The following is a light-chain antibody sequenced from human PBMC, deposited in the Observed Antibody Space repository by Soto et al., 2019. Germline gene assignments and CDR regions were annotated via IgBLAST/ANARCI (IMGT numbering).Light chain of an antibody. CDR2: DAS. Sequence: EIVLTQSPGTMSLSPGERATLSCRASQSVSSSYLAWYQQKPGQAPRLLIYDASSRATGIPEKFSGSGSGTDFTLTISRLEPEDFAVYYCQQYGSSITFGQGTRLEIK. J-gene: IGKJ5*01. CDR3: QQYGSSIT. V-gene: IGKV3-20*01. CDR1: QSVSSSY.